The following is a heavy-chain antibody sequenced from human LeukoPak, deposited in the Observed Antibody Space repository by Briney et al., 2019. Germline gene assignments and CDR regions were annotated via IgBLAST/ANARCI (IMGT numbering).Heavy chain of an antibody. Sequence: GGSLRLSCAASGFTFSSYGMHWLRQAPGKGLEGVAFIRYDGSNKYYADSVKGRFTISRDNSKNTLYLQMNSLRAEDTAVYYCAKDLQYGSGSYPVVGAFDIWGQGTMVTVSS. CDR1: GFTFSSYG. J-gene: IGHJ3*02. D-gene: IGHD3-10*01. V-gene: IGHV3-30*02. CDR3: AKDLQYGSGSYPVVGAFDI. CDR2: IRYDGSNK.